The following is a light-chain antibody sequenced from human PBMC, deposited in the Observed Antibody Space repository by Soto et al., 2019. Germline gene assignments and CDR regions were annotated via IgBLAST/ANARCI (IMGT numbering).Light chain of an antibody. J-gene: IGKJ2*01. CDR1: QSVSSSY. Sequence: EIVLTQSPGTLTLSPGERATLSCRASQSVSSSYLAWYQQKPGQAPRLLIYGASSRATGILDRFSGSGSGTDFTLTISRLEPEDFAVYYCQQYGSSPQYTFGQGTKLEIK. V-gene: IGKV3-20*01. CDR2: GAS. CDR3: QQYGSSPQYT.